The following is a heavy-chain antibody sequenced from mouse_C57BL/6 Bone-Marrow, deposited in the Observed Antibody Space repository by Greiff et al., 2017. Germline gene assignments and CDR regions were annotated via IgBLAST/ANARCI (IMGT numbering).Heavy chain of an antibody. Sequence: QVQLQQSGAELVRPGASVKMSCKASGYNFTSYTMPWVKQTPRQGLEWIGAIYPGNGDTSYNQKFKGKATLTVDKSSRTAYMQLSSLTAEDSAVYFCARGAYWGQGTLVTVSS. CDR2: IYPGNGDT. J-gene: IGHJ3*01. CDR3: ARGAY. CDR1: GYNFTSYT. V-gene: IGHV1-12*01.